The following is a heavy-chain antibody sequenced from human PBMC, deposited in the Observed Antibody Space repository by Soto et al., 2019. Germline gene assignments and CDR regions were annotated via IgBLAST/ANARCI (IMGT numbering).Heavy chain of an antibody. CDR2: IYSGGST. V-gene: IGHV3-53*01. CDR1: GFTVSSNY. J-gene: IGHJ4*02. Sequence: GGSLRLSCAASGFTVSSNYMSWVRQAPGKGLEWVSVIYSGGSTYYADSVKGRFTISRDNSKNTLYLQMNSLRAEDTAVYYCARELPHSTKYYYDSSGYLDYWGQGTLVTVSS. D-gene: IGHD3-22*01. CDR3: ARELPHSTKYYYDSSGYLDY.